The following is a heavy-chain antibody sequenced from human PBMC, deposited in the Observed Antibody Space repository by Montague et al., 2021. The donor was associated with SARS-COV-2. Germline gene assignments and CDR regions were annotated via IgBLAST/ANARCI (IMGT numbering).Heavy chain of an antibody. Sequence: SETLSLTCTVSGGSITNYYWTWIRQSPGRGLEWIGYIYYSATTNYNPSLKSRVTMSIDTSKNQFSLSLSSVTAADLAVYYCARLRRGTYYVSFDPWGQGALVSVSS. D-gene: IGHD1-26*01. J-gene: IGHJ5*02. CDR1: GGSITNYY. CDR2: IYYSATT. V-gene: IGHV4-59*12. CDR3: ARLRRGTYYVSFDP.